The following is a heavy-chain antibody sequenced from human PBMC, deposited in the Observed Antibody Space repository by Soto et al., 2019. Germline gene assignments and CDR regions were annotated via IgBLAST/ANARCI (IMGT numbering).Heavy chain of an antibody. CDR2: INHSGGT. Sequence: SETLSLTCAVYGGSFSGYYWSWVRQPPGKGLEWIGEINHSGGTNYNPSLKSRVTISVDTFKNQFSLKLNSATAADTAIYFCARGQWELRCDPWGQGTLVTVS. V-gene: IGHV4-34*01. CDR1: GGSFSGYY. J-gene: IGHJ5*02. CDR3: ARGQWELRCDP. D-gene: IGHD1-26*01.